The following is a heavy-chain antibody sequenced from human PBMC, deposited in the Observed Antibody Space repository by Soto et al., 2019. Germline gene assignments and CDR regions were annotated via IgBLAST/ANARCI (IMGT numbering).Heavy chain of an antibody. D-gene: IGHD6-19*01. Sequence: EVQLLESGGGLVQPGGSLRLSCAASGFTFSSYAMSWVRQAPGKGLEWVSAISGSGGSTYYADSVKGRFTISRDNSKNTRYLQMNSLRAEDTAVYYCAKFGYSSGWYGGGMDVWGQGTTVTVSS. CDR1: GFTFSSYA. V-gene: IGHV3-23*01. J-gene: IGHJ6*02. CDR2: ISGSGGST. CDR3: AKFGYSSGWYGGGMDV.